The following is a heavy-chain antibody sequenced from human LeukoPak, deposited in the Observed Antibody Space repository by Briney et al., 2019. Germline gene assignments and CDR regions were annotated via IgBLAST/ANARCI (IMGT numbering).Heavy chain of an antibody. CDR2: MNPNSGNT. J-gene: IGHJ4*02. Sequence: ASVTVSCKASGYTFTSYGINWVRQATGQGLEWMGWMNPNSGNTAYAQKFQGRVTMSTDTSISTAYMELSSLRSEDTAVYYCARLPKYSRPLDYWGQGTLATVSS. CDR3: ARLPKYSRPLDY. CDR1: GYTFTSYG. V-gene: IGHV1-8*01. D-gene: IGHD6-6*01.